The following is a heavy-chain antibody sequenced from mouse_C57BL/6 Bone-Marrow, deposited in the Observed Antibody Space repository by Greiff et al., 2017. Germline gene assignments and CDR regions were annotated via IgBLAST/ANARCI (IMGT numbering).Heavy chain of an antibody. CDR1: GYTFTSYW. V-gene: IGHV1-69*01. Sequence: VQLQQPGAELVMPGASVKLSCKASGYTFTSYWMHWVKQRPGQGLEWIGEIDPSDSYTNYNQKFKGKSTLTVDKSSSTAYMQLSSLTSEDSAVYYCARGNYYGPYWYFDVWGTGTTVTVSS. CDR2: IDPSDSYT. D-gene: IGHD1-1*01. J-gene: IGHJ1*03. CDR3: ARGNYYGPYWYFDV.